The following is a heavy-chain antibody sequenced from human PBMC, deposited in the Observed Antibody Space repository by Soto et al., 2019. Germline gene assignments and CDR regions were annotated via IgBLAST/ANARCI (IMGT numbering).Heavy chain of an antibody. CDR1: GGSISSYY. V-gene: IGHV4-59*01. D-gene: IGHD3-10*01. CDR3: AVWVGELLSFDY. CDR2: IYYSGST. Sequence: PSETLSLTCTVSGGSISSYYWSWIRQPPGKGLEWIGYIYYSGSTNYNPSLKRRCTISVATSKNKFSLKLSSVTAADPAVSYFAVWVGELLSFDYWGQGTLVTVSS. J-gene: IGHJ4*02.